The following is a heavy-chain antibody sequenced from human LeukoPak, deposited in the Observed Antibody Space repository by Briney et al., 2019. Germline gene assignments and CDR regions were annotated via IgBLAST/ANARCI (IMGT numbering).Heavy chain of an antibody. J-gene: IGHJ4*02. Sequence: SVKVSCKASGGTFSSYAISWVRQAPRHGIEWMGWIIPILGIANYAQKFHGRDTITTDKSTSTAYMELSSLRSDDTAVYNCAREKDKAVPVDYWGQGTLVTVSS. CDR3: AREKDKAVPVDY. D-gene: IGHD2-2*01. CDR1: GGTFSSYA. CDR2: IIPILGIA. V-gene: IGHV1-69*10.